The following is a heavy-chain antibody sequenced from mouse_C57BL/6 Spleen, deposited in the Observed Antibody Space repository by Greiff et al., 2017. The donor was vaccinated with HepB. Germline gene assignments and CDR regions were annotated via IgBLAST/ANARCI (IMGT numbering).Heavy chain of an antibody. D-gene: IGHD2-4*01. Sequence: VQLQQSGPGLVKPSQSLSLTCSVTGYSITSGYYWNWIRQFPGNKLEWMGYISYDGSNNYNPSLKNRISITRDTSKNQFFLKLNSVTTEDTATYYCARGMDYDEDFFDYWGQGTTLTVSS. CDR1: GYSITSGYY. CDR2: ISYDGSN. CDR3: ARGMDYDEDFFDY. V-gene: IGHV3-6*01. J-gene: IGHJ2*01.